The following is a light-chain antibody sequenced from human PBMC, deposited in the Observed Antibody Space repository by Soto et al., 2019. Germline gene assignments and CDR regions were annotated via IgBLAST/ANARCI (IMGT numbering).Light chain of an antibody. CDR1: QSVAYF. J-gene: IGKJ5*01. CDR3: QQRSNWPPIT. Sequence: EIVFTQSPTTLALAPGERATLSCRASQSVAYFLAWYQQKPGQAPRLLMYDASNRATGVPSRFSGSGSEADFTLTISSLEPEDFAVYYCQQRSNWPPITFGQGTRLEIK. CDR2: DAS. V-gene: IGKV3-11*01.